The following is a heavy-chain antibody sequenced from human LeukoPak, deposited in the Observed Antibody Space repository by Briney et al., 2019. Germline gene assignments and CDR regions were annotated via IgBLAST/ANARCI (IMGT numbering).Heavy chain of an antibody. J-gene: IGHJ4*02. Sequence: GGSLRLSCAVSGITLSNYGMSWVRQAPGKGLEWVAGISDSGGSTNYADSVKGRFTISRDNSKNTLYLQMNSLRAEDTAVYYCAKEPDYCGGDCYPGGYYFDYWGQGILVTVSS. V-gene: IGHV3-23*01. CDR2: ISDSGGST. CDR1: GITLSNYG. D-gene: IGHD2-21*02. CDR3: AKEPDYCGGDCYPGGYYFDY.